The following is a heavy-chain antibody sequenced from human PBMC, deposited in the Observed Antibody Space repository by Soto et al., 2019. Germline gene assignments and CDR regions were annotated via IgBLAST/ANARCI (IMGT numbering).Heavy chain of an antibody. CDR2: ISSSGSTI. Sequence: QVQLVEYGGALVKPGGSLRLPSAASGFTFSDYYMSWNPQDPGKGLEWVSYISSSGSTIYYADFVKGRFTISRDNAKNSLYLQMNSLRAVDTAVYYCLRAPRYYFDYWGQGTLVTVSS. J-gene: IGHJ4*02. CDR3: LRAPRYYFDY. CDR1: GFTFSDYY. V-gene: IGHV3-11*01.